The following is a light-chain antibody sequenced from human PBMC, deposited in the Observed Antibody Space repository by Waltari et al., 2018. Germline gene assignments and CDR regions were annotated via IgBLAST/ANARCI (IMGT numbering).Light chain of an antibody. CDR3: QQRRDLPLT. V-gene: IGKV3-11*01. Sequence: DIVLTQSPALLSLSPGERASLSCRASQSVTNYLAWYQQKPGQAPRLLIFYTPNRATGIQARFSGIGLGEDFTLSLSSLEPEDCAVDDCQQRRDLPLTFGGGPKVELK. J-gene: IGKJ4*01. CDR1: QSVTNY. CDR2: YTP.